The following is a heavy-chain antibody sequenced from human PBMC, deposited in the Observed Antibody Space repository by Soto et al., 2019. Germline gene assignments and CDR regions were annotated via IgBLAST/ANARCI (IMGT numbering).Heavy chain of an antibody. CDR2: IHGDGDYS. D-gene: IGHD1-26*01. Sequence: EVQLLDSGGGLVQPGGSLRLSCAASGFMFSCCAMSWVRQAPGKGLEWVSTIHGDGDYSHDTDSVEGRLTISRDNSRNTLYMQINRLRGDETAVYYCAKNRGGGSYTDWYCAVWGLGTLVTVSS. CDR3: AKNRGGGSYTDWYCAV. CDR1: GFMFSCCA. J-gene: IGHJ2*01. V-gene: IGHV3-23*01.